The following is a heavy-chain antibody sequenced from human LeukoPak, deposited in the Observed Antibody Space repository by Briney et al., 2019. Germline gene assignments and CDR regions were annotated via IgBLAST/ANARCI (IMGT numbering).Heavy chain of an antibody. V-gene: IGHV1-2*02. CDR1: GYTFTGYY. CDR3: ARDLGNRQYYFDY. Sequence: ASVKVSCKASGYTFTGYYMHWVRLAPGQGLEWMGWINPNSGGTNYAQKFQGRVTMTRDTSISTAYMELSRLRSDDTAVYYCARDLGNRQYYFDYWGQGTLVTVSS. CDR2: INPNSGGT. J-gene: IGHJ4*02. D-gene: IGHD1-14*01.